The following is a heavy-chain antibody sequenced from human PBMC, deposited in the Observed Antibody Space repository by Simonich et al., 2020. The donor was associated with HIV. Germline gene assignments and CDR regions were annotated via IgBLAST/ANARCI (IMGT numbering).Heavy chain of an antibody. J-gene: IGHJ1*01. D-gene: IGHD3-22*01. Sequence: EVQLVESGGGLVQPGRSLRLSCTASGFTFGDYAMSWFRQAPGKGLEWVGCNRSKAYGGKKEYAASVKGRFTISRDDSKSIAYLQMNSLKTEDTAVYYCTSSDYDSSDYYYRYFQHWGQGTLVTVSS. V-gene: IGHV3-49*03. CDR3: TSSDYDSSDYYYRYFQH. CDR1: GFTFGDYA. CDR2: NRSKAYGGKK.